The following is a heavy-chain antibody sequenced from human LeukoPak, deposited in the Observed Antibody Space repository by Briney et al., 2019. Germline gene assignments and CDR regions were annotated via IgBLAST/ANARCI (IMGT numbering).Heavy chain of an antibody. CDR3: ARVSPHYYYYGMDV. Sequence: PSETLSLTCTVSGGSISSYYWSWIRQPAEKGLEWIGRIYTSGSTNYNPSLKSRVTMSVDTSKNQFSLKLSSVTAADTAVYYCARVSPHYYYYGMDVWGQGTTVTVSS. CDR2: IYTSGST. J-gene: IGHJ6*02. V-gene: IGHV4-4*07. CDR1: GGSISSYY.